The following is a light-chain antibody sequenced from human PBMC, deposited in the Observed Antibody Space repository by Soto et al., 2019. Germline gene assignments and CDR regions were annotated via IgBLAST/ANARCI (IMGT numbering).Light chain of an antibody. Sequence: EIFLTQSPDTLSLSPGERATLSCRASQSVTNYIAWYQRRPGQAPRLLIYDASNRASGVPARFSGSGSGTEFTLTISSLQPDDFATYYCQQYNGYRWTFGQGTKVDI. CDR3: QQYNGYRWT. J-gene: IGKJ1*01. CDR1: QSVTNY. CDR2: DAS. V-gene: IGKV3-11*01.